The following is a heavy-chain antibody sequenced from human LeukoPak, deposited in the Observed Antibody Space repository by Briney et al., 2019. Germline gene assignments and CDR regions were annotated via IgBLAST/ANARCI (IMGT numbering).Heavy chain of an antibody. CDR3: AREGNRDYYYYYYMDV. V-gene: IGHV3-30*01. CDR2: ISYDGSNK. D-gene: IGHD2/OR15-2a*01. J-gene: IGHJ6*03. CDR1: GFTFSSYA. Sequence: PGGSLRLSCAASGFTFSSYAMHWVRQAPGKGLEWVAVISYDGSNKYYADSVKGRFTISRDNSKNTLYLQMNSLRAEDTAVYYCAREGNRDYYYYYYMDVWGKGTTVTVSS.